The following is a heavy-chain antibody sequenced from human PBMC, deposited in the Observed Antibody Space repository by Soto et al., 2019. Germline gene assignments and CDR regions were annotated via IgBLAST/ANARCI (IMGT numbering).Heavy chain of an antibody. V-gene: IGHV3-23*01. CDR1: GFTFSSYA. Sequence: PGGSLRLSCASSGFTFSSYAMSCVRQAPGKWLEWVSAISGSGGSTYYADFVKGRFTISRDNSKNTLYLQMNSLRAEDTAVYYCAQGWEGSFGYWGQGTLGSVSS. CDR2: ISGSGGST. J-gene: IGHJ4*02. D-gene: IGHD1-26*01. CDR3: AQGWEGSFGY.